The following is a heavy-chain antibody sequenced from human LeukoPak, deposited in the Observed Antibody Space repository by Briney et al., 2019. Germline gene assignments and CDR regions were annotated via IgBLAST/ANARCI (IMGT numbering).Heavy chain of an antibody. J-gene: IGHJ4*02. Sequence: SGPTLVNPTQTLTLTCTFSGFSLSSSGVGVGWIRQPPGKALEWLALFYWNDDKRYSPSLKSRLTITKDTSKNQVVLTMTNMDPEDTATYYCAHRPYSRYGYGYFDYWGQGTLVTVSS. CDR1: GFSLSSSGVG. V-gene: IGHV2-5*01. CDR2: FYWNDDK. D-gene: IGHD5-18*01. CDR3: AHRPYSRYGYGYFDY.